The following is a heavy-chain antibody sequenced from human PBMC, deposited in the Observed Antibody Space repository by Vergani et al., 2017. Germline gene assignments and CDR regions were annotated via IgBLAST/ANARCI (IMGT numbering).Heavy chain of an antibody. V-gene: IGHV3-9*01. CDR1: GFTFSSHA. Sequence: EVQLLESGGGLVQPGGSLRLSCAASGFTFSSHAMSWVRQAPGKGLEWVSGISWNSNSIGYADSVKGRFTISRDNAKNSLYLQMNSLRAEDTALYYCAKDLGTSSGGGWFDPWGQGTLVTVSS. J-gene: IGHJ5*02. D-gene: IGHD6-6*01. CDR3: AKDLGTSSGGGWFDP. CDR2: ISWNSNSI.